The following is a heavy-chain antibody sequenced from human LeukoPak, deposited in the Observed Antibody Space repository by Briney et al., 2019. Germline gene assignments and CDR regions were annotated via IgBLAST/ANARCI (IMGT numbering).Heavy chain of an antibody. D-gene: IGHD3-3*01. J-gene: IGHJ4*02. Sequence: PGTLSLTCAVYGGSFSGHYWSCIRQPPAKGLEWIGEINHSGSTNSNPSLSSRVTISVDTSKNPCSLKPSSVPAADTAVYYGARGQYYDLWSGYYVDWGQGTMATVSA. CDR1: GGSFSGHY. V-gene: IGHV4-34*01. CDR3: ARGQYYDLWSGYYVD. CDR2: INHSGST.